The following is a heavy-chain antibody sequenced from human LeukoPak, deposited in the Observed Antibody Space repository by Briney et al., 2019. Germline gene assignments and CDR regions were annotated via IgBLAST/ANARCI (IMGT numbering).Heavy chain of an antibody. D-gene: IGHD5-18*01. CDR2: INTNTGNP. CDR3: ARDKLSVDTGAFDI. J-gene: IGHJ3*02. V-gene: IGHV7-4-1*02. CDR1: GYTFTSYA. Sequence: ASVKVSCKASGYTFTSYAMNWVRQAPGQGLEWMGWINTNTGNPTYAQGFTGRFVFSLDTSVSTAYLQISSLKAEDTAVYYCARDKLSVDTGAFDIWGQGTMVTVSS.